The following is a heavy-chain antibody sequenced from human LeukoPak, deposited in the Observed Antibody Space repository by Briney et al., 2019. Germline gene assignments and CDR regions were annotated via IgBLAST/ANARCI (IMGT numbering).Heavy chain of an antibody. Sequence: GGSLRPSCAASGFTFSSYAMSWVRQAPGKGLEWVSAISGSGGSTYYADSMKGRFTISRDNSKNTLYLQMNSLRAEDTAVYYCSRAQAFDIWGQGTMVTVSS. CDR3: SRAQAFDI. V-gene: IGHV3-23*01. CDR2: ISGSGGST. J-gene: IGHJ3*02. CDR1: GFTFSSYA.